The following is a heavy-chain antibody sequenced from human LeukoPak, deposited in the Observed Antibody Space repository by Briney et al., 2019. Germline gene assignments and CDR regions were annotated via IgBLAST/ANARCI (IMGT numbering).Heavy chain of an antibody. Sequence: SETLSLTCTVSGYSISSGYYWGWIRQPPGKGLEWIGIIYYSGSTYYNPSLKSRVTISVDTSKNQFSLKLSSVTAADTAVYYCARHALSWFDPWGQGTLVTVSS. J-gene: IGHJ5*02. V-gene: IGHV4-38-2*02. CDR3: ARHALSWFDP. CDR1: GYSISSGYY. CDR2: IYYSGST. D-gene: IGHD2-2*01.